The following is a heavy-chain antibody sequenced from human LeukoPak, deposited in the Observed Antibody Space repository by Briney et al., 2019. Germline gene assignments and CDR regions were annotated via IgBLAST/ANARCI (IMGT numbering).Heavy chain of an antibody. J-gene: IGHJ4*02. CDR2: IYYSGST. CDR3: ARCIVLMNYFDY. CDR1: GGSISSGGYY. D-gene: IGHD2-8*01. Sequence: PSQTLSLTCTVSGGSISSGGYYWSWIRQHPGKGLEWIGYIYYSGSTYYNPSLKSRVTISVDTSKNQFSLKLSSVTAADTAVYYCARCIVLMNYFDYWGQGTLVTVSS. V-gene: IGHV4-31*03.